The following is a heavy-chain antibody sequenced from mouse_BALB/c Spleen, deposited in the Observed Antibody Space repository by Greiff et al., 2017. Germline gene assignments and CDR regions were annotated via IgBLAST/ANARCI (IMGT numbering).Heavy chain of an antibody. CDR3: AREGNFDY. J-gene: IGHJ2*01. CDR2: IRNKANGYTT. CDR1: GFTFTDYY. V-gene: IGHV7-3*02. Sequence: EVKLVESGGGLVQPGGSLRLSCATSGFTFTDYYMSWVRQPPGKALEWLGFIRNKANGYTTEYSASVKGRFTISRDNSQSILYLQMNTLRAEDSATYYCAREGNFDYWGQGTTLTVSS.